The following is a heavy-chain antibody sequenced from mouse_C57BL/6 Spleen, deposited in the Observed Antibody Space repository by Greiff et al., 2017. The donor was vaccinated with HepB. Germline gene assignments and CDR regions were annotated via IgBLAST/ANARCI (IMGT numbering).Heavy chain of an antibody. CDR2: IYPGDGDT. CDR3: ALYYGSSPFAY. V-gene: IGHV1-82*01. CDR1: GYAFSSSW. Sequence: VQGVESGPELVKPGASVKISCKASGYAFSSSWMNWVKQRPGKGLEWIGRIYPGDGDTNYNGKFKGKATLTADKSSSTAYMQLSSLTSEDSAVYFCALYYGSSPFAYWGQGTLVTVSA. J-gene: IGHJ3*01. D-gene: IGHD1-1*01.